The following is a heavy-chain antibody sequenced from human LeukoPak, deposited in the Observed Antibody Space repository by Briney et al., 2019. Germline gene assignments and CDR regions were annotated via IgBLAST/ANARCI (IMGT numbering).Heavy chain of an antibody. V-gene: IGHV1-8*01. CDR1: GYTFTSYD. D-gene: IGHD3-10*01. J-gene: IGHJ6*03. CDR3: ARDSRYGSGSYRGAYYYYYMDV. Sequence: ASVKVSCKASGYTFTSYDINWVRQATGQGLEWMGWMNPNSGNTGYAQKFQGRVTMTRNTSISTAYMELSSLRSEDTAVYYCARDSRYGSGSYRGAYYYYYMDVWGKGTTVTVSS. CDR2: MNPNSGNT.